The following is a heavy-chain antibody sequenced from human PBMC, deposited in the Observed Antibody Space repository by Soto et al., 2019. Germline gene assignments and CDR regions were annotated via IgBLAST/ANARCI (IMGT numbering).Heavy chain of an antibody. CDR1: GGSFISYW. V-gene: IGHV5-51*01. J-gene: IGHJ4*02. Sequence: GESLKISCKGSGGSFISYWIGWVRQMTGKGLEWMGIIYPGDSDTRYSPSFQGQVTISADKSISTAYLQWSSLKASDTAMYYCVGPKRALLWWSFDYWGQGTLVTVSS. CDR3: VGPKRALLWWSFDY. D-gene: IGHD3-10*01. CDR2: IYPGDSDT.